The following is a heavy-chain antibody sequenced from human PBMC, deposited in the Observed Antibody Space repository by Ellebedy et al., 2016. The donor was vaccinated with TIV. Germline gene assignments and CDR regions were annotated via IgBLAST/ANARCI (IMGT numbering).Heavy chain of an antibody. J-gene: IGHJ4*02. Sequence: GGSLRLXXAASGFTFSSYVMHWVRQAPGKGLEWVAVLWSDGSNKAYADSVKGRFTISRDTSKNTLYLQMNSLRAEDTAVYYCAGRDYGSGSYYSPEFDYWGQGTLVTVSS. CDR2: LWSDGSNK. CDR3: AGRDYGSGSYYSPEFDY. CDR1: GFTFSSYV. D-gene: IGHD3-10*01. V-gene: IGHV3-33*01.